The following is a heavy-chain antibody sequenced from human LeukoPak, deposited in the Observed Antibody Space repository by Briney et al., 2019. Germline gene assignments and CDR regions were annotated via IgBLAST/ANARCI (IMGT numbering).Heavy chain of an antibody. CDR1: GYTFTGYY. V-gene: IGHV1-2*02. J-gene: IGHJ4*02. D-gene: IGHD3-22*01. CDR2: IHPNSGGT. CDR3: AFRGSSGYYYFDY. Sequence: GASVKVSCKASGYTFTGYYMHWVRQAPGQGLEWMGWIHPNSGGTNHAQKFQGRVTMTRDTSISTAYMELSRLRSDDTAVYYCAFRGSSGYYYFDYWGQGTLVTVSS.